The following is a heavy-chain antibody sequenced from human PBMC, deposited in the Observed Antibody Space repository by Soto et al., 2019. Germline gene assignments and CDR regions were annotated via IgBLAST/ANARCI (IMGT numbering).Heavy chain of an antibody. D-gene: IGHD3-10*01. Sequence: EVQLVESGGGLVQPGGSLRLSCAASGFTFSSYSMNWVRQAPGKGLEWLSYISSSISTMHYADSVKGRFTISRDNAKNSLYLQKNSLRDGDTAVYYCAREVGDTVVAAFAYGGQGPLVTVS. CDR3: AREVGDTVVAAFAY. V-gene: IGHV3-48*02. J-gene: IGHJ4*02. CDR2: ISSSISTM. CDR1: GFTFSSYS.